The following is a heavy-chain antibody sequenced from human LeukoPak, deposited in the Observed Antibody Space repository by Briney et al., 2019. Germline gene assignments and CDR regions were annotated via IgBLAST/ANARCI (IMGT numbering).Heavy chain of an antibody. V-gene: IGHV1-18*01. CDR2: ISAYNGNT. J-gene: IGHJ4*02. Sequence: ASVKVSCKASGYTFTSYGISWVRQAPGQGLEWMGWISAYNGNTNYAQKLQGRVTMTTDTSTSTAYMELRSLRSDATAVYYCARVRSTRYYFDYWGQGTLVTVSS. D-gene: IGHD2-2*01. CDR1: GYTFTSYG. CDR3: ARVRSTRYYFDY.